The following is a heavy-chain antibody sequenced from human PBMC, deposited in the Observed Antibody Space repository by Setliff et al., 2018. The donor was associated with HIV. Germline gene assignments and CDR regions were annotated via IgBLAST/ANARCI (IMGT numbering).Heavy chain of an antibody. CDR2: INHSGST. Sequence: SETLSLTCAVYGGSFSGYYWSWIRQPPGKGLEWIGEINHSGSTNYNPSLKSRVTISVDTSKNQFSLKLNSVTAADTAVYYCAGRTLADISGGGLDYWGQGTLVTVSS. CDR1: GGSFSGYY. CDR3: AGRTLADISGGGLDY. J-gene: IGHJ4*02. D-gene: IGHD3-10*01. V-gene: IGHV4-34*01.